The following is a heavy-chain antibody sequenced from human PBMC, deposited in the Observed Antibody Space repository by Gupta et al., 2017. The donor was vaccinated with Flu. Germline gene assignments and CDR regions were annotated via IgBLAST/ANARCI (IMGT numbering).Heavy chain of an antibody. CDR3: ASTSQWLSEFDP. V-gene: IGHV4-38-2*01. J-gene: IGHJ5*02. CDR1: VYSISSGYY. CDR2: IYHSGST. Sequence: QVQLQESGPGLVEHSETLSLTCAVSVYSISSGYYRGWIRQPPGKGLEWIGSIYHSGSTSYNPALKSRVTISVDTSKNQFALKLSCVTAADTAVYYCASTSQWLSEFDPWGQGTLVTVSS. D-gene: IGHD6-19*01.